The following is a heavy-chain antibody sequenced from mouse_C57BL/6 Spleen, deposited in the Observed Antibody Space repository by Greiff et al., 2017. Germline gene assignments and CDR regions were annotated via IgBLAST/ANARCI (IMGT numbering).Heavy chain of an antibody. CDR1: GYAFSSSW. Sequence: QVQLQQSGPGLVKPGASVKISCTASGYAFSSSWMNWVKQRPGKGLEWIGRIYPGDGATNYNGKFKGKATLTADKSSSTAYLQLSSLTSEDSAVYFGARTPLDYGNDAGVAYCGEGTLGTVSA. V-gene: IGHV1-82*01. J-gene: IGHJ3*01. CDR3: ARTPLDYGNDAGVAY. CDR2: IYPGDGAT. D-gene: IGHD2-1*01.